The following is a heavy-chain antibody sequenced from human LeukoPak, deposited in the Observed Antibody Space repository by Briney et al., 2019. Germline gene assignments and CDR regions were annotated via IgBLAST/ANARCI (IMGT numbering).Heavy chain of an antibody. CDR2: MDPNKGDT. V-gene: IGHV1-8*01. D-gene: IGHD6-19*01. Sequence: GASVKVSCKASGYTFTTYEINWVRQAIGQGLEWMGWMDPNKGDTGYVQKFQGRVTMTRNISINTAYLELSSPTSDDTAVYYCARSTGWYSWFDPWGQGTLVTVSS. J-gene: IGHJ5*02. CDR1: GYTFTTYE. CDR3: ARSTGWYSWFDP.